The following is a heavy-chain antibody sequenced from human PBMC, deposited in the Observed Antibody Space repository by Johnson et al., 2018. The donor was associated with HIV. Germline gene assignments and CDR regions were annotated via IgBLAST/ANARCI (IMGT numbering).Heavy chain of an antibody. D-gene: IGHD3-10*01. Sequence: QVQLVESGGGVVQPGRSLRLSCVTSGFTFSTYDMHWVRQAPGKGLEWVAVISYDGANKYYADSVKGRFTISRDNSKNSLYLQMNSLRAEDTAVYYCARANYYHNWGQGTMVTVSS. J-gene: IGHJ3*02. CDR3: ARANYYHN. CDR2: ISYDGANK. CDR1: GFTFSTYD. V-gene: IGHV3-30-3*01.